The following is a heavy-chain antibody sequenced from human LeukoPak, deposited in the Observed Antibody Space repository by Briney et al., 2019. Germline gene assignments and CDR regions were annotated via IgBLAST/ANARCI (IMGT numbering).Heavy chain of an antibody. Sequence: GGTLRLSCAASGFTFSSYWMSWVRQAPGKGLEWVANIKQDESEKYYVDSVKGRFTISRDNAKNSLYLQMNSLRAEDTAVYYCARVEDYDILTGFDYWGQGTLVTVSS. CDR3: ARVEDYDILTGFDY. V-gene: IGHV3-7*01. CDR1: GFTFSSYW. CDR2: IKQDESEK. D-gene: IGHD3-9*01. J-gene: IGHJ4*02.